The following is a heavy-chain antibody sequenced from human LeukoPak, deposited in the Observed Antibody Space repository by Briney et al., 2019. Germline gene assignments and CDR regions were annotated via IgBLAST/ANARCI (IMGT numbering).Heavy chain of an antibody. CDR2: IIPIFGTA. J-gene: IGHJ4*02. D-gene: IGHD4-17*01. V-gene: IGHV1-69*13. Sequence: SVKVSCKASGGTFSSYAISWVRQAPGQGLEWMGRIIPIFGTANYAQKFQGRVTITSDESTSTAYMELSSLRSEDTAVYYCARSGAYGDSTGAIDYWGQGTLVTVSS. CDR3: ARSGAYGDSTGAIDY. CDR1: GGTFSSYA.